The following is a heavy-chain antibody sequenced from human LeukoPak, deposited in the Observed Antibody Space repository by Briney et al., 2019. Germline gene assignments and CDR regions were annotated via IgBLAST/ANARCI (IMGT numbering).Heavy chain of an antibody. CDR1: VGSISGFV. J-gene: IGHJ4*02. CDR3: ARLTKGEQWLAYYFDY. Sequence: SETLSLTCTVPVGSISGFVWSWIRQPPGEGLDYIGFIYDTGTPTNYNPLLKSRVTLSVDTSKNQFSLNLKSVTAADTAVYYCARLTKGEQWLAYYFDYWGQGALVTVSS. D-gene: IGHD6-19*01. CDR2: IYDTGTPT. V-gene: IGHV4-59*08.